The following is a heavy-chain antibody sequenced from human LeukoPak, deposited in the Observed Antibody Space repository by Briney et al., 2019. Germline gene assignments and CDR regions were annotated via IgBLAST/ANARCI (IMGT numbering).Heavy chain of an antibody. CDR2: IYYSGST. CDR1: GGSISSSSYY. V-gene: IGHV4-39*07. CDR3: ARLLSTIFGVVIKRHRGADWYFDL. D-gene: IGHD3-3*01. Sequence: SETLSLTCTVSGGSISSSSYYWGWIRQPPGKGLEWIGSIYYSGSTYYNPSLKSRVTISVDTSKNQFSLKLSSVTAADTAVYYCARLLSTIFGVVIKRHRGADWYFDLWGRGTLVTVSS. J-gene: IGHJ2*01.